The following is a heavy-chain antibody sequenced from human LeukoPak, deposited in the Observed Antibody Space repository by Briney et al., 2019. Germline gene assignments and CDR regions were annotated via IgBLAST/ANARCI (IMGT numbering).Heavy chain of an antibody. CDR1: GGSISSYY. V-gene: IGHV4-59*01. J-gene: IGHJ4*02. CDR3: ARGQRYYYDSSGPYYFDY. CDR2: IYYSGST. Sequence: SETLSLTCTVSGGSISSYYWSWIRQPPGKGLEWIGYIYYSGSTNYNPSLKSRVTISVDTSKNQFSLKLSSVTAADTAVYYCARGQRYYYDSSGPYYFDYWGQGTLVTVSS. D-gene: IGHD3-22*01.